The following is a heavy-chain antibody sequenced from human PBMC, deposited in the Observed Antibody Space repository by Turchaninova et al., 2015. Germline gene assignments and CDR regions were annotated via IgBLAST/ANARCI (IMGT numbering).Heavy chain of an antibody. V-gene: IGHV3-21*01. CDR1: GFTSRSYS. CDR2: CSGSSIYI. D-gene: IGHD2-15*01. CDR3: ASLLCSGGSCDY. J-gene: IGHJ4*02. Sequence: EVQLVASGGGRVKPGGSLSLSCAASGFTSRSYSWHGVGKAPGKGLVGVSSCSGSSIYIYSASSWNVRFPIARDNAKNSRYLQSNSLRAEDTAVYYCASLLCSGGSCDYWGQGTLVTVSS.